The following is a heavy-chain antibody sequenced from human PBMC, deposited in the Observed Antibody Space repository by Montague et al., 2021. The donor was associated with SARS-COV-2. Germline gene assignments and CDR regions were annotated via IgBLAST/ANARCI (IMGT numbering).Heavy chain of an antibody. CDR1: GGSISSYY. CDR2: IDYSGST. D-gene: IGHD3-22*01. Sequence: SETLSLTCTVSGGSISSYYWSWIRQPPGKGLEWIGYIDYSGSTNYNPSLKSRVTISVDTSKNQFSLRLMSVTAADSAVYYCARPKHDNSPDRAFDIWGQGTMVTVSS. V-gene: IGHV4-59*08. CDR3: ARPKHDNSPDRAFDI. J-gene: IGHJ3*02.